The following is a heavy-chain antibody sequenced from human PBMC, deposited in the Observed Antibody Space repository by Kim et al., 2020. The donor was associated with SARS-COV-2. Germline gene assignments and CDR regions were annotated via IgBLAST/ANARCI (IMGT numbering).Heavy chain of an antibody. CDR3: ARLGPVTANYYYGMDV. J-gene: IGHJ6*02. D-gene: IGHD2-21*02. V-gene: IGHV3-53*01. Sequence: DSVRGRFTISRDNSRSTVYFQMNSLRAEDTAVYYCARLGPVTANYYYGMDVWGQGTTVTVSS.